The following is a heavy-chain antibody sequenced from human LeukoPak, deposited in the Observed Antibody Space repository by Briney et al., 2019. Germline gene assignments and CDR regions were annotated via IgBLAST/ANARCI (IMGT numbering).Heavy chain of an antibody. CDR2: INHSGNT. D-gene: IGHD4-11*01. CDR3: ATSLTTVTHYYYYMDV. Sequence: SETLSLTCAVSGGSFSGYYWSWIRQSPGKGLEWIGEINHSGNTNYNPSLKRRVTISVDTSKNQFSLKLSSVTAADTAVYYCATSLTTVTHYYYYMDVWGKGTTVTISS. CDR1: GGSFSGYY. J-gene: IGHJ6*03. V-gene: IGHV4-34*01.